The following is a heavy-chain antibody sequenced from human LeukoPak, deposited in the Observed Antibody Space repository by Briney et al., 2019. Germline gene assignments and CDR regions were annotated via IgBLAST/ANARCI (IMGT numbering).Heavy chain of an antibody. CDR2: ISYDGSNK. CDR3: AKDYYGSGSYSYYYGMDV. J-gene: IGHJ6*02. V-gene: IGHV3-30*18. CDR1: GFTFSSYG. Sequence: GGSQRLSCAASGFTFSSYGMHWVRQAPGKGLEWVAVISYDGSNKYYADSVKGRFTISRDNSKNTLYLQMNSLRAEDTAVYYCAKDYYGSGSYSYYYGMDVWGQGTTVTVSS. D-gene: IGHD3-10*01.